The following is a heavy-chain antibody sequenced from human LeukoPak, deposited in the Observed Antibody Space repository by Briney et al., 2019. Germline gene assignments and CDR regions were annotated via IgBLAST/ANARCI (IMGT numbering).Heavy chain of an antibody. D-gene: IGHD3-22*01. V-gene: IGHV4-59*01. CDR3: ARSIDYYDRSGYYFDY. CDR2: IYYSGST. CDR1: GGSISSCY. J-gene: IGHJ4*02. Sequence: SETLSLTCTVSGGSISSCYWSWIRQPPGKGREWIGYIYYSGSTNYNPSLKSRVTISVDTSKNQFSLKLSSVTAADTAVYYCARSIDYYDRSGYYFDYWGQGTLVTVSS.